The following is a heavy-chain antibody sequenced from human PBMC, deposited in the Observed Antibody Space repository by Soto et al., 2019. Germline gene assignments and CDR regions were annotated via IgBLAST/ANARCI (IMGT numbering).Heavy chain of an antibody. CDR2: IIPIFGTA. CDR1: GGTFSSYA. D-gene: IGHD6-13*01. Sequence: SVKGSCKASGGTFSSYAISWVRQAPGQGLEWMGGIIPIFGTANYAQKFQGRVTITADESTSTAYMELSSLKSEDTAVYYCARELYYCSTPGYNYHGMDIRGQGTTGPVSS. J-gene: IGHJ6*02. V-gene: IGHV1-69*13. CDR3: ARELYYCSTPGYNYHGMDI.